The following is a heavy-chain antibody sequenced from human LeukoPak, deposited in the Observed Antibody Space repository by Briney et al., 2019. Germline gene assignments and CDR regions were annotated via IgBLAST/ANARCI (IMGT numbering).Heavy chain of an antibody. CDR1: GFTFSSYA. V-gene: IGHV3-30-3*01. CDR3: AKVSAVADFDY. Sequence: GGSLRLSCAASGFTFSSYAMHWVRQAPGKGLEWVAVISYDGSNKYYADSVKGRFTISRDNSKNTLYLQMNSLRAEDTAVYYCAKVSAVADFDYWGQGTLVTVSS. J-gene: IGHJ4*02. CDR2: ISYDGSNK. D-gene: IGHD6-19*01.